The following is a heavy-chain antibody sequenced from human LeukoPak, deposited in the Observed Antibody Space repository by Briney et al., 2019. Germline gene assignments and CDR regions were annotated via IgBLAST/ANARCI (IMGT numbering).Heavy chain of an antibody. Sequence: GGSLRLSCGASGLTFKDSYMNWVRQAPGKGLEFVSHISGNGLTKYYGDSVRGRFTVSRDNAKNSVYLEVDSLRADDTAVYYCARSPSGTEDFFDYWGQGTLVIVSS. D-gene: IGHD3-10*01. CDR3: ARSPSGTEDFFDY. CDR2: ISGNGLTK. CDR1: GLTFKDSY. J-gene: IGHJ4*02. V-gene: IGHV3-11*01.